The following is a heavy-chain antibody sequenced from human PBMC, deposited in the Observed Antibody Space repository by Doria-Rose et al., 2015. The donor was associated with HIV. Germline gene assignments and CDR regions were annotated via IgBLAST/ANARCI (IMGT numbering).Heavy chain of an antibody. D-gene: IGHD3-3*01. CDR2: TYYTGTS. V-gene: IGHV4-31*03. CDR1: GASVSSRGYY. J-gene: IGHJ4*02. CDR3: ARMGSYRELDY. Sequence: LSLTCSVSGASVSSRGYYWNWIRQVPGKGLESLGYTYYTGTSDYSPSLKSRLNMAVDTSKNQLSLKLSFVTVADTAVYYCARMGSYRELDYWGQGALVIVSA.